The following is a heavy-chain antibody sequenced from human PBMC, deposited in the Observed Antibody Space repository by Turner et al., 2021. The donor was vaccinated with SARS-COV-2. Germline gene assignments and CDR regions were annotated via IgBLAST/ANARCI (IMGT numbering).Heavy chain of an antibody. D-gene: IGHD3-9*01. CDR1: GFTFTNHW. CDR3: ARVLGNILTGDLN. CDR2: ISQDGSQK. Sequence: EVQLVESGGGLVQPGGSLRLSCAASGFTFTNHWIGWVRQAPGEGLEWVAIISQDGSQKNYVDSLRGRFTISRDNAKQSLYLQMNSLRADDTAVYYCARVLGNILTGDLNWGQGTLVTVSS. J-gene: IGHJ4*02. V-gene: IGHV3-7*03.